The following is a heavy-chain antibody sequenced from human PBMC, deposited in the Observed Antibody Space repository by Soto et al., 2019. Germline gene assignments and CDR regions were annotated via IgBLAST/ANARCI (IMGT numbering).Heavy chain of an antibody. D-gene: IGHD2-15*01. V-gene: IGHV5-10-1*01. Sequence: PGESLKISCKGSGYSFTSYWISWVRQMPGKGLEWMGRIDPSDSYTNYSPSFQGHVTISADKFISTAYLQWSSLKASDTAMYYCATLGQQTPRYCSGGSCFIGGMDVWGQGTTVTVSS. CDR2: IDPSDSYT. CDR1: GYSFTSYW. CDR3: ATLGQQTPRYCSGGSCFIGGMDV. J-gene: IGHJ6*02.